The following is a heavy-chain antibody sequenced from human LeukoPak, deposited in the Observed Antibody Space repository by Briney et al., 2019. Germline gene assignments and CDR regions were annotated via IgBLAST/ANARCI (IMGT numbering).Heavy chain of an antibody. D-gene: IGHD6-13*01. J-gene: IGHJ6*04. CDR3: ARIATAARNYGMDV. V-gene: IGHV4-34*01. CDR2: INHSGST. CDR1: GGSFSGYY. Sequence: PSETLSLTCAVYGGSFSGYYWSWIRQPPGKGLEWIGEINHSGSTTYNPPPTSRVTISVDTSKNQFSLKLSSVTAADAAVYYCARIATAARNYGMDVWGKGTTVTVSS.